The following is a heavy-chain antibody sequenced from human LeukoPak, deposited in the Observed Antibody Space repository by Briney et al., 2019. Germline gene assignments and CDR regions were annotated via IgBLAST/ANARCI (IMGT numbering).Heavy chain of an antibody. CDR1: GYSINKYW. Sequence: GESLKISCKRSGYSINKYWIGWVRQMPGKGLEWMGNIYPADSDIRYSPSFQGQVTISADKSVSTAYLQWSGLEASDTAMYYCARQEYCSGGSCYTWFDPWGQGTLVTVSS. J-gene: IGHJ5*02. CDR3: ARQEYCSGGSCYTWFDP. V-gene: IGHV5-51*01. D-gene: IGHD2-15*01. CDR2: IYPADSDI.